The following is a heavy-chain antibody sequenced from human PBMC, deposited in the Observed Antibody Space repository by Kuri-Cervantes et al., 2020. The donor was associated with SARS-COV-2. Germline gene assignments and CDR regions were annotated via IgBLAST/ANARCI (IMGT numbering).Heavy chain of an antibody. D-gene: IGHD4-17*01. CDR3: AKGGFGSTVTLRVFDY. Sequence: GGSLRLSCAASHFTFSSYAFHWVRQAPGQGLEWVAAISYDGNNKYFADSVRGRFTVSRDNSKNTLYLEMDGLRPEDTAVYYCAKGGFGSTVTLRVFDYWGQGTLVTV. CDR2: ISYDGNNK. J-gene: IGHJ4*02. V-gene: IGHV3-30*04. CDR1: HFTFSSYA.